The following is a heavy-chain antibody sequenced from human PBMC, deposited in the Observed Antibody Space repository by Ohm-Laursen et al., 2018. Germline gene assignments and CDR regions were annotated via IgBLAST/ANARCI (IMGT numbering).Heavy chain of an antibody. Sequence: SLRLSCAASGFTFSNAWMSWVRQAPGKGLEWVSGISWNSGSIGYADSVKGRFTISRDNAKNSLYLQMNSLRAEDTALYYCAKDYSGSLGYFDYWGQGTLVTVSS. CDR1: GFTFSNAW. J-gene: IGHJ4*02. D-gene: IGHD1-26*01. V-gene: IGHV3-9*01. CDR3: AKDYSGSLGYFDY. CDR2: ISWNSGSI.